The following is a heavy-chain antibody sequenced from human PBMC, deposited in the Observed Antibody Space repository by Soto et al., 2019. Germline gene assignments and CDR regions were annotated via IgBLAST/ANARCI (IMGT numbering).Heavy chain of an antibody. CDR2: IYYSGST. J-gene: IGHJ4*02. CDR1: GGSISSSSYY. D-gene: IGHD2-21*01. CDR3: ARLIIAHILGDEIYLEPIFDY. V-gene: IGHV4-39*01. Sequence: PSETLSLTCTVSGGSISSSSYYWGWIRQPPGKGLEWIGSIYYSGSTYYNPSLKSRVTISVDTSKNQFSLKLSSVTAADTAVYYCARLIIAHILGDEIYLEPIFDYWGQGTLVTVSS.